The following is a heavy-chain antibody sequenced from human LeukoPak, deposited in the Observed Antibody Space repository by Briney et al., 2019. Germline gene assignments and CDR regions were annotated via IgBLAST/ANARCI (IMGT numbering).Heavy chain of an antibody. CDR3: ARGIGTDYYYYYGMDV. J-gene: IGHJ6*02. CDR2: ISSSSSYI. D-gene: IGHD3/OR15-3a*01. V-gene: IGHV3-21*01. Sequence: GGSPRLSCAASGFTFSSYSMNWVRQAPGKGLEWVSSISSSSSYIYYADSVKGRFTISRDNAKNSLYLQMNSLRAEDTAVYYCARGIGTDYYYYYGMDVWGQGTTVTVSS. CDR1: GFTFSSYS.